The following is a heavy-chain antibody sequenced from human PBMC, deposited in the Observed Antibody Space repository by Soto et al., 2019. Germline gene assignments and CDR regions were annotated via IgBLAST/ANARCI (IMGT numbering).Heavy chain of an antibody. J-gene: IGHJ4*02. CDR1: GYTFTSYA. CDR3: ARGSYDSSGYYYAGDY. Sequence: ASVKVSCKASGYTFTSYAMHWVRQAPGQRLEWMGWINAGNGNTKYSQKFQGRVTITRDTSASTAYMELSSLRSEDTAVYYCARGSYDSSGYYYAGDYWGQGTLVTVSS. CDR2: INAGNGNT. V-gene: IGHV1-3*01. D-gene: IGHD3-22*01.